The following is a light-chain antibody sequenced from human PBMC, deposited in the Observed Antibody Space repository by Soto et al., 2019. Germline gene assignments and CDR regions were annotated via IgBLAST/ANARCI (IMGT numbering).Light chain of an antibody. CDR1: SSNIGSNT. J-gene: IGLJ1*01. V-gene: IGLV1-44*01. CDR2: SNN. CDR3: AAWDDSLNGGYV. Sequence: QSVLTQPPSASGTPGQRVTISCSGSSSNIGSNTVNWYQQLPGTAPKLLIYSNNQRPSGVPDRFSGSKSGTSASLAISWLQSEDEADYYCAAWDDSLNGGYVFGTGTKLTVL.